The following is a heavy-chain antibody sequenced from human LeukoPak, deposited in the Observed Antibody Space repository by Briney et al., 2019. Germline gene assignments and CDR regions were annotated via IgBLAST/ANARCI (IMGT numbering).Heavy chain of an antibody. V-gene: IGHV4-31*03. CDR3: ARDATFSRLDY. CDR1: GGSIRSGGYY. D-gene: IGHD3-16*01. CDR2: IYYSGST. Sequence: SETLSLTCTVSGGSIRSGGYYWSWIRQHPGKGLEWIGYIYYSGSTYYNPSLKSRVTISVDTSKNQFSLKLSSVTAADTAVYYCARDATFSRLDYWGQGTLVTVSS. J-gene: IGHJ4*02.